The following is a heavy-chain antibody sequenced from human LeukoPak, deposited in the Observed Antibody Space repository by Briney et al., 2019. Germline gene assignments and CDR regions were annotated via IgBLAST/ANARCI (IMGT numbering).Heavy chain of an antibody. V-gene: IGHV3-11*06. D-gene: IGHD1-1*01. CDR2: ISSSSSYT. Sequence: GGSLRLSCAASGFTFSDYYMSWIRQALGKGLEWVSYISSSSSYTKYGDSVKGRFTISRDNAKNSLYLQVNSLRAEDTAVYYCARGTGTTAYFDYWGQGTLVTVSS. CDR1: GFTFSDYY. CDR3: ARGTGTTAYFDY. J-gene: IGHJ4*02.